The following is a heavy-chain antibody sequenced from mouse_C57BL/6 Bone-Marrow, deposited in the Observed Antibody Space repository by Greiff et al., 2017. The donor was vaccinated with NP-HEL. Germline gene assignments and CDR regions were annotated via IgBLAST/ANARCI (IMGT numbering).Heavy chain of an antibody. CDR2: ISNGGGST. CDR3: ERHPLAY. V-gene: IGHV5-12*01. CDR1: GFTFSDYY. Sequence: EVQGVESGGGLVQPGGSLKLSCAASGFTFSDYYMYWVRQTPEKRLEWVAYISNGGGSTYYPDTVKGRFTISRDNAKNTLYLQMSRLKSEDTAMYYCERHPLAYWGQGTLVTVSA. J-gene: IGHJ3*01.